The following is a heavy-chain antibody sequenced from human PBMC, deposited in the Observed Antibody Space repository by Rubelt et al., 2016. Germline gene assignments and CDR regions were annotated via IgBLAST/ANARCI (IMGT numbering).Heavy chain of an antibody. Sequence: APGQGLEWMGGIIPIFGTANYAQKFQGRVTITADESTSTAYMELSSLRSEDTAVYYCARGSGIAAAGTRDLVEWGQGTLVTVSS. CDR2: IIPIFGTA. V-gene: IGHV1-69*01. D-gene: IGHD6-13*01. CDR3: ARGSGIAAAGTRDLVE. J-gene: IGHJ4*02.